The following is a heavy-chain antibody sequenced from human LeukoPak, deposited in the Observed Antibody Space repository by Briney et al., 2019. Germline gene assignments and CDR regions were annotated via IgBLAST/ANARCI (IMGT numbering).Heavy chain of an antibody. V-gene: IGHV3-48*03. CDR2: ISSSGNTI. J-gene: IGHJ5*02. Sequence: GGSLRLSCAASGFTFSSYEMNWVRQAPGKGLEWVSYISSSGNTIYYADSVKGRFTISRDNAKNSLYLQMNSLRAEDTAVYYCAREDPRIIGYCSGGSCNWFDPRGQGTLVTVSS. D-gene: IGHD2-15*01. CDR1: GFTFSSYE. CDR3: AREDPRIIGYCSGGSCNWFDP.